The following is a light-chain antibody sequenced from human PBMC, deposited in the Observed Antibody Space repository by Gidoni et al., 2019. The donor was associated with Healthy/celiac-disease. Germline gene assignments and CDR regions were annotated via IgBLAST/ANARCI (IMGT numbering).Light chain of an antibody. CDR2: EVS. Sequence: QSALTQPAAASASPGQSITTSCTGTSSDVGGYNYVPWYQQHPGKAPKLMIYEVSNRPSGGSNRFSGSKSGNTASLTISGLQAEDEADYYCSSYTSSSTPVVFGGGTKLTVL. CDR1: SSDVGGYNY. J-gene: IGLJ2*01. CDR3: SSYTSSSTPVV. V-gene: IGLV2-14*01.